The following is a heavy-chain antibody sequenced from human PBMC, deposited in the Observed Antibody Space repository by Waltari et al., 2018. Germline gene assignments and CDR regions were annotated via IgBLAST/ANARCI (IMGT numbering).Heavy chain of an antibody. Sequence: EVQVVESGGDLVQPGRSLRLSCAASGFTFGHYAMHWVRQAPGTGLVWFSGISWDSDTIDYADSVKGRFTISRDNAKNYVSLQMNSLRNEDTALYYCAKAMGRGSFYGGFEQWGQGTLVTVS. CDR1: GFTFGHYA. D-gene: IGHD3-16*01. CDR3: AKAMGRGSFYGGFEQ. V-gene: IGHV3-9*01. J-gene: IGHJ4*02. CDR2: ISWDSDTI.